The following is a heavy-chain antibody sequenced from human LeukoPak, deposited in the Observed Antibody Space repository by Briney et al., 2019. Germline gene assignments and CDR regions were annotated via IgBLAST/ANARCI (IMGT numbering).Heavy chain of an antibody. CDR1: GFTFSSYS. Sequence: KPGGSLRLSCAASGFTFSSYSMNWVRQAPGKGLEWVSSISSSSSYIYYADSVKGRFTISRDNAKNSLYLQMNSLRAEDTAVYYCARAPPSVVATPFDIWGQGTMVTVSS. D-gene: IGHD5-12*01. CDR2: ISSSSSYI. J-gene: IGHJ3*02. V-gene: IGHV3-21*01. CDR3: ARAPPSVVATPFDI.